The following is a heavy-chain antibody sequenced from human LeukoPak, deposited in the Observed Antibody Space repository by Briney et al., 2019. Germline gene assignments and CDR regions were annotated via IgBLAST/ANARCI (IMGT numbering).Heavy chain of an antibody. J-gene: IGHJ4*02. CDR2: IIPILGIV. CDR1: GGTFSSYA. D-gene: IGHD1-26*01. V-gene: IGHV1-69*04. Sequence: GASVRVSCKASGGTFSSYAISWVRQAPGQGLEWMGRIIPILGIVNYAQKFQGRVTITADKSTSTAYMELSSLRSEDTAVYYCARPIVGATTWDLDYWGQGTLVTVSS. CDR3: ARPIVGATTWDLDY.